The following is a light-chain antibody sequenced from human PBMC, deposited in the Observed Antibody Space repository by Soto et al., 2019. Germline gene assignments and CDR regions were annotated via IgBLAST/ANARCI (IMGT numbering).Light chain of an antibody. CDR2: VGTGGIVG. J-gene: IGLJ1*01. Sequence: QPVLTQPPSASASVGASVTLTCTLSSAYSGYEVDWYQQRPGKGPRFVMRVGTGGIVGSKGVGIPDRFSVLGSGLNRYLTIKNIQGDDEGVYHGGADHGSGIQFVYGFGTGTKLTVL. CDR1: SAYSGYE. V-gene: IGLV9-49*03. CDR3: GADHGSGIQFVYG.